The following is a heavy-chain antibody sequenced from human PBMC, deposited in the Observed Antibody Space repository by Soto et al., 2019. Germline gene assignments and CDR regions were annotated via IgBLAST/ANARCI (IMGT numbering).Heavy chain of an antibody. CDR2: IYYSGST. D-gene: IGHD3-9*01. CDR3: ARSPYDILNFDY. J-gene: IGHJ4*02. CDR1: GGSISSSSYY. V-gene: IGHV4-39*01. Sequence: SETLSLTCTVSGGSISSSSYYWGWIRQPPGKGLEWIGSIYYSGSTYYNPSLKSRVTISVDTSKNQFSLKLSSVTAADTAVYYCARSPYDILNFDYWGQGTLVTVS.